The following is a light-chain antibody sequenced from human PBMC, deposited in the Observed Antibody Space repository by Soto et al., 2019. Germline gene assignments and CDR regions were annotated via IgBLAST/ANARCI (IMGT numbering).Light chain of an antibody. J-gene: IGKJ5*01. Sequence: EIVSTQSPATLSWSPGERATLSCRASQSVSSYLAWYQQKPGQAPRLLIYDASNRATGIPARFSGSGSGTDCTLTISSLEPEDFAVYYCQQPRTFGQGTRLEIK. CDR1: QSVSSY. CDR3: QQPRT. CDR2: DAS. V-gene: IGKV3-11*01.